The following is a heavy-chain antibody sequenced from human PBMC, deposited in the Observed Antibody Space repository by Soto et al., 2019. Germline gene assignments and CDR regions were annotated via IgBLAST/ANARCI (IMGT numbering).Heavy chain of an antibody. V-gene: IGHV3-21*01. Sequence: GGSLRLSCEASGFTFNDYSMDWVRQAPEKGLEWVSSISSSGTYIYYADSVKGRFAISRDNANNVMYLQMNSLRAGDTAVYQCVREGDSGMDVWGQGTTVTVSS. CDR2: ISSSGTYI. CDR3: VREGDSGMDV. CDR1: GFTFNDYS. J-gene: IGHJ6*02.